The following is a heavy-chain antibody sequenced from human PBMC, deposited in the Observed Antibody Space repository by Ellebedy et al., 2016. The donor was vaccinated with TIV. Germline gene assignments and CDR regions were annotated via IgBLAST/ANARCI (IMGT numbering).Heavy chain of an antibody. J-gene: IGHJ4*02. CDR2: MSITGSLI. Sequence: GESLKISCVASGFSFSAYYMSWFRQAPGKGLEWVSYMSITGSLIYYADSVKGRFTISRDNAENSLFLQMNSLRAEDTAVYFCASGEDGDYEGNYFDYWGRGTLVTVSS. D-gene: IGHD4-17*01. CDR3: ASGEDGDYEGNYFDY. CDR1: GFSFSAYY. V-gene: IGHV3-11*01.